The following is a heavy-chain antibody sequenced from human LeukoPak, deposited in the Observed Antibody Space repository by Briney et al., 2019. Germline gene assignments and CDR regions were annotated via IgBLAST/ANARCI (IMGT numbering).Heavy chain of an antibody. CDR3: ANGLYYMDV. CDR1: GFTFSSYA. J-gene: IGHJ6*03. CDR2: ISDSGGST. V-gene: IGHV3-23*01. Sequence: GGSLRLSCAASGFTFSSYAMSWVRQAPGKGLEWVSTISDSGGSTYYADSVKGRSTISRDNSKNTLYLQMNSLRAEDTAAYYCANGLYYMDVWGKGTTVTVSS.